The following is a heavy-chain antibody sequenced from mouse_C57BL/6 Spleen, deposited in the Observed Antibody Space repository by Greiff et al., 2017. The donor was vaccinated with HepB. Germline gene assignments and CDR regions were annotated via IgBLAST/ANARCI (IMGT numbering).Heavy chain of an antibody. CDR3: TVTGFDY. CDR1: GFTFSNYW. J-gene: IGHJ2*01. V-gene: IGHV6-3*01. D-gene: IGHD4-1*01. Sequence: EVKLQESGGGLVQPGGSMKLSCVASGFTFSNYWMNWVRQSPEKGLEWVAQIRLKSDNYATHYAESVKGRFTITRDDSKSSVYLQMNNLRAEDTGIYYCTVTGFDYWGQGTTLTVSS. CDR2: IRLKSDNYAT.